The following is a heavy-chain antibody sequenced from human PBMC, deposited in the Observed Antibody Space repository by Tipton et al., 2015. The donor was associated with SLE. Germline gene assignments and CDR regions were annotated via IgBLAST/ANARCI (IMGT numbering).Heavy chain of an antibody. CDR3: TREGNTLRDFWSGYSYYFDY. CDR1: GFTFGDYA. D-gene: IGHD3-3*01. CDR2: IRSKAYGGTT. Sequence: SLRLSCTASGFTFGDYAMSWFSQAPGKGLEWVGFIRSKAYGGTTEYAASVKGRFTISRDDSKSIAYLQMNSLKTEDTAVYYCTREGNTLRDFWSGYSYYFDYWGQGTLVTVSS. J-gene: IGHJ4*02. V-gene: IGHV3-49*03.